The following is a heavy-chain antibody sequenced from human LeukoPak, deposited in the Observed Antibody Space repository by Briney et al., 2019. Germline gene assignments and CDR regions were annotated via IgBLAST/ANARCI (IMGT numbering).Heavy chain of an antibody. CDR1: GYTFTSYG. Sequence: ASVKVSCKASGYTFTSYGISWVRQAPGEGLEWMGWISGYNGNTNYAQKLQGRVTMTTDTSTSIAYMELRSLRSDDTAVYYCARDRYSSSWYLTNFDYWGQGTLVTVSS. V-gene: IGHV1-18*01. CDR2: ISGYNGNT. J-gene: IGHJ4*02. D-gene: IGHD6-13*01. CDR3: ARDRYSSSWYLTNFDY.